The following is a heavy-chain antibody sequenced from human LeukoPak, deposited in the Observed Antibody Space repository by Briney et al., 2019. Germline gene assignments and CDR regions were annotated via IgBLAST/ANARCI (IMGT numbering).Heavy chain of an antibody. CDR3: AKDRTFYSSSSYSGVYYFNY. CDR2: IRYDGSNK. V-gene: IGHV3-30*02. Sequence: GGSLRLSCAASGFTFSSYGMHWVRQAPGKGLEWVAFIRYDGSNKYYADSVKGRFTISRDNSKNTLYLQMNSLRAEDTAVYYCAKDRTFYSSSSYSGVYYFNYWGQGTLVTVSS. D-gene: IGHD6-6*01. J-gene: IGHJ4*02. CDR1: GFTFSSYG.